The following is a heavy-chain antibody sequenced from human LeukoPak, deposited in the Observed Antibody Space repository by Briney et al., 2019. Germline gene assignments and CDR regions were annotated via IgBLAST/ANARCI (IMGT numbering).Heavy chain of an antibody. D-gene: IGHD3-10*01. J-gene: IGHJ4*02. V-gene: IGHV4-39*07. CDR1: GGSISSSSYY. CDR2: IYYSGST. CDR3: ARVTTTITRSFDY. Sequence: SETLSLTCTVSGGSISSSSYYWGWIRQPPGKGLEWIGSIYYSGSTYYNPSLKSRVTISVDTSKNQFSLKLSSVTAADTAVYYCARVTTTITRSFDYWGQGTLVTVSS.